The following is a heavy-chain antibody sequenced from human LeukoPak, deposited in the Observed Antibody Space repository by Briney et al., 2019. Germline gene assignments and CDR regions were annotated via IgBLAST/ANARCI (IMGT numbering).Heavy chain of an antibody. Sequence: GGSLRLSCAASGFTFSSYAMHWVRQAPGKGLVWVSRINSDGSSITYADSVKGRFTISRDNAKNTLYLQMNSLRVEDTAVYYCAREGRVSGYDFDCWGQGTLVTVSS. CDR2: INSDGSSI. V-gene: IGHV3-74*03. J-gene: IGHJ4*02. CDR3: AREGRVSGYDFDC. D-gene: IGHD5-12*01. CDR1: GFTFSSYA.